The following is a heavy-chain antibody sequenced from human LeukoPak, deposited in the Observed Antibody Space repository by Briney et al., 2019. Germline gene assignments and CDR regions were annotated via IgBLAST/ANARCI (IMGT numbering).Heavy chain of an antibody. CDR1: GFTFSSYG. CDR3: ARDGVVVVPAANHYYYYGMDV. Sequence: SGGSLRLSCAASGFTFSSYGMHWVRQAPGKGLEWVAVIWYDGSNKYYADSVKGRFTISSDNSKNTLYLQMNSLRAEDTAVYYCARDGVVVVPAANHYYYYGMDVWGQGTTVTVSS. D-gene: IGHD2-2*01. J-gene: IGHJ6*02. CDR2: IWYDGSNK. V-gene: IGHV3-33*01.